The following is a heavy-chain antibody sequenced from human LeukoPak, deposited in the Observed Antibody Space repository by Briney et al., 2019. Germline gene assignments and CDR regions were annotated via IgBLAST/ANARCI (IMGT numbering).Heavy chain of an antibody. D-gene: IGHD4-23*01. Sequence: PSETLSLTCTVSGGSISSGSYYWSWIRQPAGKGLEWIGYIYYSGSTYYNPSLKSRVTISVDTSKNQFSLKLSSVTAADTAVYYCARRTTVEEYYFDYWGQGTLVTVSS. CDR2: IYYSGST. CDR1: GGSISSGSYY. CDR3: ARRTTVEEYYFDY. V-gene: IGHV4-31*03. J-gene: IGHJ4*02.